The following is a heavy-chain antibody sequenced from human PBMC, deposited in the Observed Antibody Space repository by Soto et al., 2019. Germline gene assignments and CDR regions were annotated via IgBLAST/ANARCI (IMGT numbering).Heavy chain of an antibody. CDR1: GYTFTSYG. CDR2: ISAYNGNT. Sequence: QVPLVQSGAEVKKPGASVKVSCKASGYTFTSYGISWVRQAPGQGLEWMGWISAYNGNTNYAQKLQGRVTMTTDTSTSTAYMELRSLRSDDTAVYYCARVYPYSGSSREVGMDVWGQGTTVTVSS. J-gene: IGHJ6*02. D-gene: IGHD1-26*01. V-gene: IGHV1-18*01. CDR3: ARVYPYSGSSREVGMDV.